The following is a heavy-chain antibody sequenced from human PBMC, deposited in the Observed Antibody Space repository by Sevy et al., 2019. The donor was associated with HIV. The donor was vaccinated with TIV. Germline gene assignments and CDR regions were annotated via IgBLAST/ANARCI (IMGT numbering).Heavy chain of an antibody. CDR1: GFTFRTSD. D-gene: IGHD3-9*01. V-gene: IGHV3-23*01. J-gene: IGHJ4*02. CDR3: TSDFNWSCGY. CDR2: INGPGDST. Sequence: GGSLRLSCAASGFTFRTSDMNWVRQAPGKGLEWVSNINGPGDSTSYEESVRGRFTISRDNSKNTLFLQMNSLRVEDTAVYYCTSDFNWSCGYRGQGTLVTVSS.